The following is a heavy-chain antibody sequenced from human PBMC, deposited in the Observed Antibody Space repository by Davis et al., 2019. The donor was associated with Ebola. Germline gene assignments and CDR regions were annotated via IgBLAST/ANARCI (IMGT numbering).Heavy chain of an antibody. V-gene: IGHV4-34*01. J-gene: IGHJ4*02. Sequence: MPSETLSLTCAVYGGSFSGYYWSWIRQPPGKGLEWIGEINHSGSTNYNPSLKSRVTISVDTSKNQFSLKLSSVTAADTAVYYCASLNRYYYDSSGYSINAHFDYWGQGTLVTVSS. CDR2: INHSGST. D-gene: IGHD3-22*01. CDR3: ASLNRYYYDSSGYSINAHFDY. CDR1: GGSFSGYY.